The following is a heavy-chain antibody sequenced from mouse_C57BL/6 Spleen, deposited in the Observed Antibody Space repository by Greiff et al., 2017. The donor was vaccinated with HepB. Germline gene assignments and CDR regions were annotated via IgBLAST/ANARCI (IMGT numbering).Heavy chain of an antibody. D-gene: IGHD2-1*01. CDR2: ISNGGGST. CDR3: ARPIYYGNYEGYFDV. V-gene: IGHV5-12*01. Sequence: VQLKESGGGLVQPGGSLKLSCAASGFTFSDYYMYWVRQTPEKRLEWVAYISNGGGSTYYPDTVKGPFTISRDNANNTLYLQMSRLKSEDTAMYYYARPIYYGNYEGYFDVWGTGTTVTVSS. CDR1: GFTFSDYY. J-gene: IGHJ1*03.